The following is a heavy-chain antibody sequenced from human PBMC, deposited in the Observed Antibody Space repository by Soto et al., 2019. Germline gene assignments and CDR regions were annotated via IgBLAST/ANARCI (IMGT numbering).Heavy chain of an antibody. Sequence: SETLSLTCTVSGGSISSSSYYWGWIRQPPGKGLEWIGSIYYSGSTYYNPSLKSRVTISMDRSKNHFSLKLTSVTAADTAVYYCAPVGIGTTTVDYWGQGTLVTVSS. J-gene: IGHJ4*02. CDR2: IYYSGST. D-gene: IGHD5-12*01. CDR1: GGSISSSSYY. CDR3: APVGIGTTTVDY. V-gene: IGHV4-39*02.